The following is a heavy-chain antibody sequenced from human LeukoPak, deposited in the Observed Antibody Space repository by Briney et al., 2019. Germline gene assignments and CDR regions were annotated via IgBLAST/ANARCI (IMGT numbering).Heavy chain of an antibody. CDR3: ARHRGYYYGSGSYYRYYYYYMDV. V-gene: IGHV4-34*01. Sequence: SETLSLTCAVYGGSFSGYYWSWIRQPPGKGLEWIGEINHSGSTNYNPSLKSRVTISVDTSKNQFSLKLSSVTAADTAVYYCARHRGYYYGSGSYYRYYYYYMDVWGKGTTVTISS. CDR2: INHSGST. J-gene: IGHJ6*03. D-gene: IGHD3-10*01. CDR1: GGSFSGYY.